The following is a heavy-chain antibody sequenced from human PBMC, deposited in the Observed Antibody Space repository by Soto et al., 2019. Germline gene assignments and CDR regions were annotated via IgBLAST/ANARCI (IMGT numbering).Heavy chain of an antibody. V-gene: IGHV3-30*18. J-gene: IGHJ3*02. Sequence: GGSXRLSCASSGVTFSIYGIHLFRHAPGKGLEWVAVISYDGSNKYYADSVKGRFTISRENSKNKLYLQMNSLRAEDTAVYYCEKDDMVVAATPLPDFDIWGQGTMV. CDR1: GVTFSIYG. CDR3: EKDDMVVAATPLPDFDI. D-gene: IGHD2-15*01. CDR2: ISYDGSNK.